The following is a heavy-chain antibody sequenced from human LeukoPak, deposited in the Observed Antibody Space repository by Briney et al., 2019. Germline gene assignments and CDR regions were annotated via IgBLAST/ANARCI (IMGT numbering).Heavy chain of an antibody. J-gene: IGHJ4*02. Sequence: KTSETLSLTCTVSGGSITSYYWSWIRQPPGGGLEWIGYIYYSGGTNYNPSLKSRVTISVDTSKNQFSLKLTSVTAADTALYYCARATTAYCTGGICPNFDYWGQGTLVTVSS. CDR1: GGSITSYY. CDR3: ARATTAYCTGGICPNFDY. V-gene: IGHV4-59*01. D-gene: IGHD2-8*02. CDR2: IYYSGGT.